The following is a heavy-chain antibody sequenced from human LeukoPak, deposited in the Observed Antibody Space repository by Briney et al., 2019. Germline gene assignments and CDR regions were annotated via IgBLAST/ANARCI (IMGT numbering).Heavy chain of an antibody. Sequence: GRSLRLSCAASGFTFDDYAMHWVRQAPGKGLEWVSAISGSGGSTYYADSVKGRFTISRDNSKNTLYLQMNSLRAEDTAVYYCASRIAVAGTFDYWGQGTLVTVSS. J-gene: IGHJ4*02. CDR1: GFTFDDYA. D-gene: IGHD6-19*01. CDR2: ISGSGGST. V-gene: IGHV3-23*01. CDR3: ASRIAVAGTFDY.